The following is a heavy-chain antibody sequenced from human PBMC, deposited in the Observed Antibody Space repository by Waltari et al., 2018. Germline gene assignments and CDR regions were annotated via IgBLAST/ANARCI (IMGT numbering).Heavy chain of an antibody. CDR3: ARGTTIFGLRWFDP. V-gene: IGHV4-34*01. D-gene: IGHD3-3*01. Sequence: QVQLKEGGAGLFKPSETLFLPWPVQCVSLRGYYWTWVRQPPGKGLEWIGEINHSGSAKYNPSLMSRVTISVDTSKNQISLKMNSMSAADTAVYYCARGTTIFGLRWFDPWGQGTLVTVSS. J-gene: IGHJ5*02. CDR2: INHSGSA. CDR1: CVSLRGYY.